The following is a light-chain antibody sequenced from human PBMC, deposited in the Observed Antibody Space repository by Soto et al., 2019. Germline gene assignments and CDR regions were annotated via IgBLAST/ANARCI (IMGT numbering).Light chain of an antibody. Sequence: EIVLTQSPGTLSLSPGERATLSCRASQSVSSNYLAWYQQKPGQAPRLLIYGASSRATGIPDRFSGSGSATDFTLTISRLEPEDFAVYYCQQYGSSQATFGQGTKVDIK. CDR3: QQYGSSQAT. V-gene: IGKV3-20*01. CDR1: QSVSSNY. J-gene: IGKJ1*01. CDR2: GAS.